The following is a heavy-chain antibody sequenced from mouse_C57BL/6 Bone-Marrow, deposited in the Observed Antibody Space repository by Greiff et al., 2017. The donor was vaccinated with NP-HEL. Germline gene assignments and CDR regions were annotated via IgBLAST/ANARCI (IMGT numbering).Heavy chain of an antibody. Sequence: EVKLVESGGGLVKPGGSLKLSCAASGFTFSDYGMHWVRQAPEKGLEWVAYISSGSSTIYYADTVKGRFTISRDNAKNTLFLQMTSLRSEDTAMYYGARKGPKTEYFDVWGTGTTVTVSS. V-gene: IGHV5-17*01. CDR3: ARKGPKTEYFDV. D-gene: IGHD1-3*01. CDR2: ISSGSSTI. J-gene: IGHJ1*03. CDR1: GFTFSDYG.